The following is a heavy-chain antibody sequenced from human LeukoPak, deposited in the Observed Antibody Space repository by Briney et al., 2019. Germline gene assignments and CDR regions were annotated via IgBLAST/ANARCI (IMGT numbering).Heavy chain of an antibody. J-gene: IGHJ3*02. CDR2: IIPNRGGT. V-gene: IGHV1-2*02. D-gene: IGHD1-7*01. CDR1: GYTFSGYY. Sequence: AASVKVSCKASGYTFSGYYMHWVRQAPGQGLEWMGWIIPNRGGTNYAQKFQGRVTITRDKSISPAYMELSRLRSGDTAVYYCAGAETTDAFDSWGQGRTVTVSA. CDR3: AGAETTDAFDS.